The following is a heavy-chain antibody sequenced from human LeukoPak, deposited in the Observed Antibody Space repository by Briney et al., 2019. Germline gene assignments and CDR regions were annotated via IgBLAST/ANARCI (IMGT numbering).Heavy chain of an antibody. J-gene: IGHJ3*02. Sequence: SETLSLTCTVSGGSISSYYWSWIRQPAGKGLEWIGRIYTSGSTNYNPSLKSRVTMSVDTSKNQFSLKLSSVTAADTAVYYCARDWGDILTGSFDIWGQGTMVTVSS. V-gene: IGHV4-4*07. CDR1: GGSISSYY. CDR3: ARDWGDILTGSFDI. D-gene: IGHD3-9*01. CDR2: IYTSGST.